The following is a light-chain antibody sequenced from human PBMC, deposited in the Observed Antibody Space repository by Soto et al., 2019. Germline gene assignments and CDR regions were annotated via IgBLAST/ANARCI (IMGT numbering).Light chain of an antibody. CDR3: CSYAGSSTSWV. Sequence: ALTQPASVSGSPGQSITISCTGTSSDVGSYNLVSWYQQHPGKAPKLMIYEVSKRPSGVSNRFSGSKSGNTASLTISGLQAEDEADYYCCSYAGSSTSWVFGGGTKVTVL. V-gene: IGLV2-23*02. CDR2: EVS. CDR1: SSDVGSYNL. J-gene: IGLJ3*02.